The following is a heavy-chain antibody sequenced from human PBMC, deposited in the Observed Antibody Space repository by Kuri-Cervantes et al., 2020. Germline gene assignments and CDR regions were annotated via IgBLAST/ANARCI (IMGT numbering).Heavy chain of an antibody. CDR1: GYIFTNYA. V-gene: IGHV1-18*01. D-gene: IGHD6-19*01. CDR3: AIWGSVAGTGFFY. CDR2: ISAYNDNT. J-gene: IGHJ4*02. Sequence: ASVKVSCKASGYIFTNYAIIWVRQAPGQGLEWMGWISAYNDNTKYAQKLQGRVTMTTDTSTSTAYMELRSLRSDDTAVYYCAIWGSVAGTGFFYWGQGTLVTVSS.